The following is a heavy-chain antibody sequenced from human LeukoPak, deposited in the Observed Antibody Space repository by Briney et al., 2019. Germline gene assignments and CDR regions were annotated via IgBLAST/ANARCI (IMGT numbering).Heavy chain of an antibody. CDR1: GFTFSSHG. CDR3: ARAQGSGYYYDDAFDI. D-gene: IGHD3-22*01. J-gene: IGHJ3*02. CDR2: ISYDGSNT. Sequence: PGGSLRLSCAASGFTFSSHGMHWVRQAPGKGLEWVAVISYDGSNTYYADSVKGRFTISRDNSKNTLYLQMNNLRAEDTAVYYCARAQGSGYYYDDAFDIWGQGTMVTVSS. V-gene: IGHV3-33*08.